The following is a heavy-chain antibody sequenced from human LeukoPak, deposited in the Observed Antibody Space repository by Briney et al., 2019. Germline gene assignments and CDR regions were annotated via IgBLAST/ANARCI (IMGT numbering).Heavy chain of an antibody. CDR3: AKRDDCGDYYFDY. CDR1: GFTFSSYG. D-gene: IGHD4-17*01. V-gene: IGHV3-30*18. Sequence: GRSLRLSCAASGFTFSSYGMHWVRQAPGKGLEWVAVISYDGSNKYYADSVKGRFTISRDNSKNTLYLQMNSLRAEDTAVYYCAKRDDCGDYYFDYWGQGTLVTVSS. J-gene: IGHJ4*02. CDR2: ISYDGSNK.